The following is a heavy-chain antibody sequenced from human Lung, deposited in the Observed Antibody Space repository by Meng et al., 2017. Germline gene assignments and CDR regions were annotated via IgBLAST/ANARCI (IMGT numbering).Heavy chain of an antibody. CDR3: ARDEDISAAGKLFGDY. Sequence: QAQMVQSGAEVNEPGASVKVSCKASGYNFPDYYIHWVRRAPGQGLERMGRINPKSGDTHYAQKFQARVTMTGDTSISTAYMELSGLRSDDTAMYYCARDEDISAAGKLFGDYWGQGTLVTVSS. CDR2: INPKSGDT. CDR1: GYNFPDYY. V-gene: IGHV1-2*06. J-gene: IGHJ4*02. D-gene: IGHD6-25*01.